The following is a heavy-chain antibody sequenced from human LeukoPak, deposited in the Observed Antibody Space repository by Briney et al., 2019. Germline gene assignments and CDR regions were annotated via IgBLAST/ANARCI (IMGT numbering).Heavy chain of an antibody. CDR1: AYTFTDYY. CDR2: INPNSGDT. Sequence: ASVKVSCKASAYTFTDYYMHWVRQAPGQGPEWMGWINPNSGDTHYAQKFQGRVTLTRDTSISTAYMELSGLRSDDTAVYYCGTLLSNGPFDYWGQGSLVTVSS. V-gene: IGHV1-2*02. J-gene: IGHJ4*02. CDR3: GTLLSNGPFDY.